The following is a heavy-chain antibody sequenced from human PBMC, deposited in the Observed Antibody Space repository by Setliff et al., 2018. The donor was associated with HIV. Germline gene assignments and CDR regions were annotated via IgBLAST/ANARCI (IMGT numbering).Heavy chain of an antibody. Sequence: GGSLRLSCAASGFTFSSFWMSWIRQAPGKGPEWVSAISARSDYTYAADSVKGRFTISRDNSKNTLYLQMNSLRAEDTAVYYCAKVRRYGDYEDYWGQGTLVTVSS. V-gene: IGHV3-23*01. CDR1: GFTFSSFW. J-gene: IGHJ4*02. CDR3: AKVRRYGDYEDY. D-gene: IGHD4-17*01. CDR2: ISARSDYT.